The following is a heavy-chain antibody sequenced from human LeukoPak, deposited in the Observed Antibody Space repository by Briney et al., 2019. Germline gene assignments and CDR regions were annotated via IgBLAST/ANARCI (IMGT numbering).Heavy chain of an antibody. V-gene: IGHV3-7*01. J-gene: IGHJ1*01. CDR1: GFTLSNYW. D-gene: IGHD1-26*01. CDR3: VRELVEGVAEYFQY. Sequence: GGSLRLSCAASGFTLSNYWMAWIRHAPGRGLEWVANINKDGSEKYYVDSVRGRFTISRDNAKNSLYLQMNSLGAEDTAVYYCVRELVEGVAEYFQYWGQGTLVTVSS. CDR2: INKDGSEK.